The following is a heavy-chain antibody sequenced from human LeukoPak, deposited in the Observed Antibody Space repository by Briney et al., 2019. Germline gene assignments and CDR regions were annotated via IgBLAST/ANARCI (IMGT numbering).Heavy chain of an antibody. V-gene: IGHV1-2*02. CDR3: ARGAFYGSGSFYTY. CDR2: INPDRGGT. CDR1: GDTFSDLY. D-gene: IGHD3-10*01. J-gene: IGHJ4*02. Sequence: SVKVSCKASGDTFSDLYIHWLRMAPGQGLEWVGWINPDRGGTNYAQKFQGRVTMTRDMSSNTAYMELNRLRSDDTAVYFCARGAFYGSGSFYTYWGQGTLVTVSS.